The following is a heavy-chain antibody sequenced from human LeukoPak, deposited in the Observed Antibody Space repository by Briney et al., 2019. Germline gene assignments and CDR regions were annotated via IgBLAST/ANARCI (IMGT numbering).Heavy chain of an antibody. Sequence: GGSLRLSCAASGFTFSSYAMSWVRQAPGKGLEWVSAISGSGGSTYYADSVKGRFTISRDNSKNMLYLQMNSLRAEDTAVYYCAKVGPYSSSWYGPPDYWGQGTLVTVSS. CDR3: AKVGPYSSSWYGPPDY. D-gene: IGHD6-13*01. CDR1: GFTFSSYA. V-gene: IGHV3-23*01. CDR2: ISGSGGST. J-gene: IGHJ4*02.